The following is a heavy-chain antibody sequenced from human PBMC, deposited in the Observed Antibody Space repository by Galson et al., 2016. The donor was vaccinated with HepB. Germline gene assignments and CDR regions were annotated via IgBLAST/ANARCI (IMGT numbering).Heavy chain of an antibody. D-gene: IGHD5-12*01. J-gene: IGHJ5*02. Sequence: SETLSLTCAVYGGSFSGYYWTYIRQPPGKGLEWIGEINHTGSTNYNPSLKSRVTMSVDTSKKQVSRKLTSVTAAETAVYYCTRGARIVAVKYNWFDPWGQGTLVIVSS. V-gene: IGHV4-34*01. CDR3: TRGARIVAVKYNWFDP. CDR2: INHTGST. CDR1: GGSFSGYY.